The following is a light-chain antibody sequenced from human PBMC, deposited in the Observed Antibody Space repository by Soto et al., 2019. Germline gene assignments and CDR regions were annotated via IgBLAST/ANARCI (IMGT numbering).Light chain of an antibody. CDR3: CSYTSSTTPL. CDR1: SSDVGGYKH. V-gene: IGLV2-14*01. Sequence: QSALSQPASVSGSPGQSITISCTGTSSDVGGYKHVAWYQQYPGKAPKLIIFEVTDRPSGVSNRFSGSKSGNTASLTISGLQAEDEADYYCCSYTSSTTPLFGGGTKLTVL. J-gene: IGLJ2*01. CDR2: EVT.